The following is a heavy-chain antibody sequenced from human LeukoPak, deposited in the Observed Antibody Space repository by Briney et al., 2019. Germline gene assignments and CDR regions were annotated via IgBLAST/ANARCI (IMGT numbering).Heavy chain of an antibody. J-gene: IGHJ6*03. V-gene: IGHV4-39*01. D-gene: IGHD6-13*01. CDR3: ARILYSSSWTYPYYYYYYMDV. CDR2: IYYSGST. Sequence: SETLSLTGTVSGASISSSSYYWGWIRQPPGKGLEWTGSIYYSGSTYYNPSLKSRVTISVDTSKNQFSLKLSSVTAADTAVYYCARILYSSSWTYPYYYYYYMDVWGKGTTVTISS. CDR1: GASISSSSYY.